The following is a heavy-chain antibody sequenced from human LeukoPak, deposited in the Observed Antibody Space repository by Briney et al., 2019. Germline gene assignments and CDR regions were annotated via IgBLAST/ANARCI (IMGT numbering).Heavy chain of an antibody. V-gene: IGHV3-7*01. D-gene: IGHD3-3*01. CDR1: GFTFSSYW. CDR3: ARISITIFGVVIYYYYYYMDV. CDR2: IKQDGSEK. Sequence: GGSLRLSCAASGFTFSSYWMSWVRQAPGKGLEWVANIKQDGSEKYYVDSVKGRFTISRDNAENSLYLQMNSLRAEDTAVYYCARISITIFGVVIYYYYYYMDVWGKGTTVTVSS. J-gene: IGHJ6*03.